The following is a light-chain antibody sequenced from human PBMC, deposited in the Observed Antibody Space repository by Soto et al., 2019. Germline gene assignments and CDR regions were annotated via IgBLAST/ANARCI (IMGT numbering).Light chain of an antibody. J-gene: IGKJ2*01. V-gene: IGKV3-20*01. CDR1: QSVINNN. Sequence: PGERVTLSCRASQSVINNNLAWFQQKPGQPPRLLIHAASTRAVGIPDRFSGSGSGTDFTLAISRLEPEDFAVYYCLQHGDSAYTFGLGTKLEMK. CDR3: LQHGDSAYT. CDR2: AAS.